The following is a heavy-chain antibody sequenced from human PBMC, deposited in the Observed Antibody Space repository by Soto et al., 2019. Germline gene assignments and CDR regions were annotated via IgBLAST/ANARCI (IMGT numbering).Heavy chain of an antibody. CDR1: GFAFSSHP. CDR2: ISDSGGLT. J-gene: IGHJ3*02. D-gene: IGHD3-10*01. CDR3: ASRAIGSSRAFDI. Sequence: GGSLRLSCAASGFAFSSHPMSWVRQAPEKGLEWVSGISDSGGLTYNADSVKGRFTISRDNSKNTLYLQMNSLRAEDTAVYYCASRAIGSSRAFDIWGQGTMVTVSS. V-gene: IGHV3-23*01.